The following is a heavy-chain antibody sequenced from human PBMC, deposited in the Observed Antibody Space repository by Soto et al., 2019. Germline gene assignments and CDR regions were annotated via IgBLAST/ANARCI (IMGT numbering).Heavy chain of an antibody. V-gene: IGHV3-74*03. Sequence: HPGGSLRFSCAASGFTFTHYRIHWVRQRPGKGLEWVGPINSDGARIEYGDSGKGRFTISTDNAHKMVFLQMNSMADEDSGVYFCARPGEGNYVQDLWGQGT. CDR2: INSDGARI. D-gene: IGHD3-16*01. CDR3: ARPGEGNYVQDL. CDR1: GFTFTHYR. J-gene: IGHJ4*02.